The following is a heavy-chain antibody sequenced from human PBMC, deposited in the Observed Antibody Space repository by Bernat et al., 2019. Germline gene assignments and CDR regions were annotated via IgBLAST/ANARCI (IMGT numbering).Heavy chain of an antibody. Sequence: EVQLVESGGGLVQPGGSLRLSCAASGFTFSSYWMSWVRQAPGKGLEWVANIKKDGSEKYYVDSVKGRFTISRDNAKNSLYLQMNSLRAEDTAVYYCARDGPYDSSYYVHYYFDYWGQGTLVTVSS. CDR3: ARDGPYDSSYYVHYYFDY. CDR2: IKKDGSEK. V-gene: IGHV3-7*01. J-gene: IGHJ4*02. D-gene: IGHD2-2*01. CDR1: GFTFSSYW.